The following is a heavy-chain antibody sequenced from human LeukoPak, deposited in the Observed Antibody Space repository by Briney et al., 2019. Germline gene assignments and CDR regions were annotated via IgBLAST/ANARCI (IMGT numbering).Heavy chain of an antibody. D-gene: IGHD4-17*01. Sequence: ASVKVSCKASGYTFTSYYMHWVRQAPGQGLEWMAIINPSRGSTSYAQKFQGRVTETRDMSTSTVYFELSSLRSEDTAVYYCARGDYGDYRWYIDPWGQGTLVTVSS. V-gene: IGHV1-46*01. CDR2: INPSRGST. J-gene: IGHJ5*02. CDR1: GYTFTSYY. CDR3: ARGDYGDYRWYIDP.